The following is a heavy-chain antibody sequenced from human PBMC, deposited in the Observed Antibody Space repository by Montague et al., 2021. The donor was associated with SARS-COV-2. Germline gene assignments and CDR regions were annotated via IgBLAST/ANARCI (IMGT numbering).Heavy chain of an antibody. CDR2: IYWNDDK. CDR3: AHKASGWPIAFDV. V-gene: IGHV2-5*01. D-gene: IGHD6-19*01. Sequence: PALVKPTQTLTLTCSFSGFSLSTSGVGVAWIRQPPGNALECLATIYWNDDKPYSPSLKHRLTVLTDTSKNQVALALTNMEPVDTPTYYCAHKASGWPIAFDVWGQGATVTGSS. CDR1: GFSLSTSGVG. J-gene: IGHJ6*01.